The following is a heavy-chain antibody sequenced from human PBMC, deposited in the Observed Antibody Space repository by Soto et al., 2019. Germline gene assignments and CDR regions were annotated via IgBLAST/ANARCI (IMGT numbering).Heavy chain of an antibody. CDR3: ARQGFGPLHGLVDV. D-gene: IGHD3-10*01. J-gene: IGHJ6*02. CDR2: IYYTGST. Sequence: PSETLSLTCTVSGASLTNYHWSWIRQPPGKGLEWIGYIYYTGSTNYNPSLKSRVTISVDTSKNQFSLSLSSVTAADTAVYYCARQGFGPLHGLVDVWGQGTTVTVSS. CDR1: GASLTNYH. V-gene: IGHV4-59*08.